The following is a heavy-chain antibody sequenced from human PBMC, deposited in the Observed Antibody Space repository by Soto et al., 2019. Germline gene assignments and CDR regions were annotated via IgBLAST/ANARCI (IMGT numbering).Heavy chain of an antibody. CDR3: ARDWSYALNY. Sequence: GGSLRLSCAASGFTFSSSWMHWVRQAPGKGLVWVSHINSDGTDTNYADSVKGRFTISRDNAKNTVYLQMNSLRAEDTAVYYCARDWSYALNYWGQGSLVTVSS. J-gene: IGHJ4*02. CDR1: GFTFSSSW. V-gene: IGHV3-74*01. CDR2: INSDGTDT. D-gene: IGHD3-16*01.